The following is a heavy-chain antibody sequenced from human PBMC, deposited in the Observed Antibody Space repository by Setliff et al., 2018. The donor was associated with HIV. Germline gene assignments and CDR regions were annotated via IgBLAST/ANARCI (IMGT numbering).Heavy chain of an antibody. CDR3: ARHPPHDSTWPYYYGMDV. CDR2: IYATGST. J-gene: IGHJ6*02. V-gene: IGHV4-4*09. Sequence: KASETLSLTCTVSGGSINSYYWSWIRQPPGKGLEWIGYIYATGSTNYNPSLKGRVTVSVDTAKNQFSLRLSSVTAADTAVYYCARHPPHDSTWPYYYGMDVWGQGTKVTVSS. CDR1: GGSINSYY. D-gene: IGHD6-13*01.